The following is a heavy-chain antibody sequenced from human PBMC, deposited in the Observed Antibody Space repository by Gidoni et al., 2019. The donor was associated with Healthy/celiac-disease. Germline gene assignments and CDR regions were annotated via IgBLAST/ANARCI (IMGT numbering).Heavy chain of an antibody. CDR2: ISGSGGST. D-gene: IGHD3-22*01. CDR3: ARSTYYYDSSGSFDY. Sequence: EVQLLESGGGLVQPGGSLRLSCAAPGSTFSSYAMSWVRQAPGKGLEWVSAISGSGGSTYYADSVKGRFTISRDNSKNTLYLQMNSLRAEDTAVYYCARSTYYYDSSGSFDYWGQGTLVTVSS. V-gene: IGHV3-23*01. J-gene: IGHJ4*02. CDR1: GSTFSSYA.